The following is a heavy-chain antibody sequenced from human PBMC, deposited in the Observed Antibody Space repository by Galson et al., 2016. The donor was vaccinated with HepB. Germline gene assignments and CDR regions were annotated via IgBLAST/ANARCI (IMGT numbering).Heavy chain of an antibody. CDR1: GGSISNDYW. V-gene: IGHV4-4*02. D-gene: IGHD4/OR15-4a*01. J-gene: IGHJ4*02. CDR2: IYQTGTA. Sequence: SETLSLTCTVSGGSISNDYWWSWVRQSPGKGLEWIGEIYQTGTANYNPSFTRRATISVDKSKNQFSLRLDSVTAADTAVYYCARGTLGTAATMAFEYWGQGTLVSVSS. CDR3: ARGTLGTAATMAFEY.